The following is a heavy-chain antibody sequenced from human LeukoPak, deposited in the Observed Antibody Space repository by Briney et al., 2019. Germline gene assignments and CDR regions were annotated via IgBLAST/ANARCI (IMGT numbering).Heavy chain of an antibody. CDR2: IYYSGST. Sequence: SETLSLTCTVSGGSVTSSGYYWSWVRQPPGKGLAYIGYIYYSGSTNYNPSLKSRVTISVDTSKNQFSLKLRSVTAADTAVYYCARDSASTGYMNAFDIWGQGTMVTVSS. V-gene: IGHV4-61*08. CDR3: ARDSASTGYMNAFDI. D-gene: IGHD3-22*01. CDR1: GGSVTSSGYY. J-gene: IGHJ3*02.